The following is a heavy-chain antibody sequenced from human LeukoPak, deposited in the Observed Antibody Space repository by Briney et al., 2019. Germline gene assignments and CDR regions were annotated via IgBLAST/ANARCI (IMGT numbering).Heavy chain of an antibody. CDR2: INTNTGNP. CDR3: ARDGVVVPAAI. J-gene: IGHJ4*02. V-gene: IGHV7-4-1*01. Sequence: ASVKVSCKASGYIFSSYAINWVRQAPGQGLEYMGWINTNTGNPTYAQGFTGRFVFSLDTSVSTAHLQIGSLKAEDTAVYYCARDGVVVPAAIWGQGTRVTVSS. D-gene: IGHD2-2*02. CDR1: GYIFSSYA.